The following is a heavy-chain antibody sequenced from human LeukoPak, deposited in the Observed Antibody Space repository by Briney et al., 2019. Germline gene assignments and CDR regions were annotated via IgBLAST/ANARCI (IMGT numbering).Heavy chain of an antibody. CDR2: VSGRDDST. V-gene: IGHV3-23*01. D-gene: IGHD3-9*01. Sequence: GGSLRLSCAASGFTFSNYAMSWVRQASGKGLERVSAVSGRDDSTYYADSVKGRFTISRDTSKNTLYLQMNSLRAEDTAVYYCAKWGDYDILTGYYDSDYWGQGTLVTVSS. CDR1: GFTFSNYA. J-gene: IGHJ4*02. CDR3: AKWGDYDILTGYYDSDY.